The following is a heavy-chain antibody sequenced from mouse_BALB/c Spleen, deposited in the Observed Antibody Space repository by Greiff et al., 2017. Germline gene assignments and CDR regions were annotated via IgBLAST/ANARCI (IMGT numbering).Heavy chain of an antibody. CDR3: ARVGIYDYEAWFAY. Sequence: EVHLVESGGGLVKPGGSLKLSCAASGFTFSSYAMSWVRQTPEKRLEWVATISSGGSYTYYPDSVKGRFTISRDNAKNTLYLQMSSLRSEDTAMYYCARVGIYDYEAWFAYWGQGTLVTVSA. V-gene: IGHV5-9-3*01. J-gene: IGHJ3*01. CDR1: GFTFSSYA. D-gene: IGHD2-4*01. CDR2: ISSGGSYT.